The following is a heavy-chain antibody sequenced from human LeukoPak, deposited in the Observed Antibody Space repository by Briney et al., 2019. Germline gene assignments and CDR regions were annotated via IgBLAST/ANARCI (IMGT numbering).Heavy chain of an antibody. CDR2: ISPDGSYT. Sequence: GGTLRLSCADSGFVFSDFYFNWIRHPPGKGLEWLAYISPDGSYTTYGDSVKGRFVISRDNAKNSVSLQMNSLRVEDTAVYFCASDQVSGVFDYWGQGARVTVS. V-gene: IGHV3-11*05. J-gene: IGHJ4*02. CDR1: GFVFSDFY. CDR3: ASDQVSGVFDY. D-gene: IGHD5/OR15-5a*01.